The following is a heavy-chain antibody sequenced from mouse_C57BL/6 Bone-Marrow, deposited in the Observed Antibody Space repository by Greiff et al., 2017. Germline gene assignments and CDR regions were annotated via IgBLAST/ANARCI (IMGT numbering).Heavy chain of an antibody. Sequence: QVQLEQMGEGRVKPVASVKMSCKASGYTFTSYWITWVKQRPGQGLEWIGDIYPGSGSTNYNEKFKSKATLTVDTSSSTAYMQLSSLTSEDSAVYYCARPYYSNYWYFDVWGTGTTVTVSS. V-gene: IGHV1-55*01. CDR3: ARPYYSNYWYFDV. CDR1: GYTFTSYW. CDR2: IYPGSGST. J-gene: IGHJ1*03. D-gene: IGHD2-5*01.